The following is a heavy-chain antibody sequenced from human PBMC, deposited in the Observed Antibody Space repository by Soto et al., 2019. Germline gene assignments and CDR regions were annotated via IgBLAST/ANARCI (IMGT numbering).Heavy chain of an antibody. V-gene: IGHV6-1*01. J-gene: IGHJ6*02. CDR3: ARDFDILTGYYRGFYYYGLDV. D-gene: IGHD3-9*01. Sequence: QTLSLTCGISGDSVASNSAAWNWIRQSPSRGLEWLGRTYYRSKWYNDYAVSVKSRITINPDTSKNQFSLQLTSMTLEDTAVYYCARDFDILTGYYRGFYYYGLDVWGQGTTVTVSS. CDR1: GDSVASNSAA. CDR2: TYYRSKWYN.